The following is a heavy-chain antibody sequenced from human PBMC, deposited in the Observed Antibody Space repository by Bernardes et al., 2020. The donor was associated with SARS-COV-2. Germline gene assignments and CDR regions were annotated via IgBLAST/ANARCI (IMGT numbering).Heavy chain of an antibody. V-gene: IGHV3-30*03. J-gene: IGHJ6*02. Sequence: GGSLRLSCAASGFTFSSYGMHWVRQAPGKGLEWVAVISYDGSNKYYADSVKGRFTISRDNSKNTLYLQMNSLRAEDTAVYYCARSQREYYDFWSGYYTADYYYYYGMDVWGQGTTVTVSS. CDR2: ISYDGSNK. D-gene: IGHD3-3*01. CDR3: ARSQREYYDFWSGYYTADYYYYYGMDV. CDR1: GFTFSSYG.